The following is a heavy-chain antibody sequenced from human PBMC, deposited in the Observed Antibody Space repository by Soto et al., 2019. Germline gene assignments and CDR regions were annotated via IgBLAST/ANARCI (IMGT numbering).Heavy chain of an antibody. V-gene: IGHV4-30-2*01. CDR1: GGSIGSGVYS. D-gene: IGHD4-4*01. Sequence: SETLSLTCTVSGGSIGSGVYSWSWIRQPPGKGLEWIGYIYHSGSTYYNLSLKSRVTISVDRSKNQFSLKLSSVTAADTAVYYCARGMTTVTTLDYWGQGTLVTVSS. CDR3: ARGMTTVTTLDY. J-gene: IGHJ4*02. CDR2: IYHSGST.